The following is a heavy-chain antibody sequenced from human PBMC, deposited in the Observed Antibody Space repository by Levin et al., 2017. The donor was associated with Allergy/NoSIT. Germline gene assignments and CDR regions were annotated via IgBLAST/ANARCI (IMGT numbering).Heavy chain of an antibody. CDR2: IKSKTDGGTT. CDR1: GFTFSNAW. J-gene: IGHJ3*02. D-gene: IGHD5-12*01. Sequence: PGESLKISCAASGFTFSNAWMSWVRQAPGKGLEWVGRIKSKTDGGTTDYAAPVKGRFTISRDDSKNTLYLQMNSLKTEDTAVYYCTTDTYSGYDFWENAFDIWGQGTMVTVSS. V-gene: IGHV3-15*01. CDR3: TTDTYSGYDFWENAFDI.